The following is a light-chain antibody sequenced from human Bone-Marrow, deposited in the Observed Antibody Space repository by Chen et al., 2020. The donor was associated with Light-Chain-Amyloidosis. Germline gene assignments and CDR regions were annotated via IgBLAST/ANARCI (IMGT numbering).Light chain of an antibody. CDR2: LGS. Sequence: DMVMTQSPLSLPVTPGEPASISCRSSQSLLHANGYNYLDWYLQKPGQSPLLLIYLGSNRASGAPDRFSGSGSGTDFTLKISRVEAEDVGVYYCMQDLQSVTFGQGTRLEI. V-gene: IGKV2-28*01. CDR1: QSLLHANGYNY. CDR3: MQDLQSVT. J-gene: IGKJ5*01.